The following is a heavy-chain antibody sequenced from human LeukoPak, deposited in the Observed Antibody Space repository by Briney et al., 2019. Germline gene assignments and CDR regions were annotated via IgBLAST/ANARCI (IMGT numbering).Heavy chain of an antibody. CDR3: ARGRGYCSSTSCYNPFDY. J-gene: IGHJ4*02. D-gene: IGHD2-2*02. V-gene: IGHV1-69*02. CDR1: GGTFSSYT. CDR2: IIPILGIA. Sequence: ASVKVSCKASGGTFSSYTISWVRQAPGQGLEWMGRIIPILGIANYAQKFQGRVTITADKSTSTAYMELSSPRSEDTAVYYCARGRGYCSSTSCYNPFDYWGQGTLVTVSS.